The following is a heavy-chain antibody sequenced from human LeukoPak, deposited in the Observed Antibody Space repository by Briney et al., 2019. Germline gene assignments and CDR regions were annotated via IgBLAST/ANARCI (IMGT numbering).Heavy chain of an antibody. CDR2: VSGNGFST. CDR3: ARWITIFGVVIPFDY. V-gene: IGHV3-23*01. J-gene: IGHJ4*02. D-gene: IGHD3-3*01. Sequence: GGSLRLSCAGSGFTFSSYAMSWVRQAPGKGLEWVSAVSGNGFSTYSADSVRGRFTISRDNSKTTLYLQMNSLSAEDTAVYYCARWITIFGVVIPFDYWGQGTLVTVSS. CDR1: GFTFSSYA.